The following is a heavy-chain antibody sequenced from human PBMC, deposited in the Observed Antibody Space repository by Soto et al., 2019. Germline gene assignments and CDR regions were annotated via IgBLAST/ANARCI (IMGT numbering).Heavy chain of an antibody. CDR1: GFTFNMYW. D-gene: IGHD6-13*01. Sequence: AGGSLRLSCAGSGFTFNMYWMHWVRQFPGKGPVWVARIYNDGTYADYADPVKGRFTISRDNAKDTLDLQMNDLRAEGSALYHCTRGPRATTAGTSAHWGQGTLVTVSS. V-gene: IGHV3-74*01. J-gene: IGHJ4*02. CDR3: TRGPRATTAGTSAH. CDR2: IYNDGTYA.